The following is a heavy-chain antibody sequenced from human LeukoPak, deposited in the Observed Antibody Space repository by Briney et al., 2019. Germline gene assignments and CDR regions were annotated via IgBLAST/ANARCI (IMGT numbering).Heavy chain of an antibody. D-gene: IGHD3-3*01. V-gene: IGHV1-69*13. J-gene: IGHJ4*02. CDR1: GGTFSSYA. Sequence: SVKVSCKASGGTFSSYAISWVRQAPGQGLEWMGGIIPIFGTANYAQKFQGRVTTTADESTSTAYMQLSSLRSEDTAAYYCACTIFGVVTLFDYWGQGTLVTVSS. CDR3: ACTIFGVVTLFDY. CDR2: IIPIFGTA.